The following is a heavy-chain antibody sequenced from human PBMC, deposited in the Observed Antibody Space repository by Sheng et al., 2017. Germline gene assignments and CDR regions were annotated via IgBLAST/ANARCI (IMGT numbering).Heavy chain of an antibody. J-gene: IGHJ6*03. CDR1: GYTFTSYG. V-gene: IGHV1-18*01. Sequence: QVQLVQSGAEVKKPGASVKVSCKASGYTFTSYGISWVRQAPGQGLEWMGWISAYNGNTNYAQKLQGRVTMTTDTSTSTAYMELRSLRSDDTAVYYCARVPDRDIVVVPAARGRYYYYMDVWGKGTTVTVSS. CDR3: ARVPDRDIVVVPAARGRYYYYMDV. CDR2: ISAYNGNT. D-gene: IGHD2-2*01.